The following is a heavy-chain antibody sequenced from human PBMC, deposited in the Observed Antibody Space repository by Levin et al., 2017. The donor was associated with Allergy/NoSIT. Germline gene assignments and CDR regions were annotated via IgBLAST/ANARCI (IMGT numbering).Heavy chain of an antibody. CDR3: ARVGPTDITGSTATFNI. V-gene: IGHV1-18*01. D-gene: IGHD1-7*01. CDR2: INTYNGNT. J-gene: IGHJ3*02. CDR1: GYTFSSYV. Sequence: GGSLRLSCKTSGYTFSSYVMSWVRQAPGQGLEWMGWINTYNGNTNYAQKLQGRVTMTTDTSTSTAYMELRSLRSDDTAVYYCARVGPTDITGSTATFNIWGQGTMVTVSS.